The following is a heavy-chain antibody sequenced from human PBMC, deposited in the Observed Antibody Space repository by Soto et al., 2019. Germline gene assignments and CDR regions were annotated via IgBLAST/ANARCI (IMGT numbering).Heavy chain of an antibody. CDR1: GFIFSGSA. V-gene: IGHV3-73*01. D-gene: IGHD2-2*02. J-gene: IGHJ6*02. Sequence: PGGSLRLSCAASGFIFSGSAMHWVRQASGKGLEWVGRIRSRANNFATSSAASVKGRFTFSRDDSKNTAYLQMNTLKPEDTAVYYCARGQGAAIGDYYYHGMDVWGQGTTVTVSS. CDR2: IRSRANNFAT. CDR3: ARGQGAAIGDYYYHGMDV.